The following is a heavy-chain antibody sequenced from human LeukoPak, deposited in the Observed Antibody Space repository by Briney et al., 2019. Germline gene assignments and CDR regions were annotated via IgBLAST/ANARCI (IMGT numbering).Heavy chain of an antibody. J-gene: IGHJ4*02. CDR2: ISYDGSNK. CDR1: GFTFSRYA. Sequence: GRSLRLSCAASGFTFSRYAMHWVRQAPCKGLEGVAVISYDGSNKYYADSVKGRFTISRDNSKNTLYLQMNSLRAEDTAVYYCAREGTLGVYFDYWGQGTLVTVSS. CDR3: AREGTLGVYFDY. V-gene: IGHV3-30-3*01.